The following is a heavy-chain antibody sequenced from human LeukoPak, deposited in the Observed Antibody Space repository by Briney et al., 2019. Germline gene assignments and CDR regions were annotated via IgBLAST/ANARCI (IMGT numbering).Heavy chain of an antibody. J-gene: IGHJ4*02. D-gene: IGHD7-27*01. V-gene: IGHV4-59*01. CDR1: GGSISSYY. CDR3: ARGLGIRAPIDY. Sequence: SETLSLTCTVSGGSISSYYWSWIRQPPGKGLEWIGYIYYSGSTNYNPSLKSRVTISVDTSKNQFSLKLSSVTAADTAVYYCARGLGIRAPIDYWGQGTLVTVSS. CDR2: IYYSGST.